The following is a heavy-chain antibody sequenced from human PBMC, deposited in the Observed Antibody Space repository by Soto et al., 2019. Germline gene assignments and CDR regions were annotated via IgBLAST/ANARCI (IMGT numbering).Heavy chain of an antibody. CDR2: IWPDGSNK. J-gene: IGHJ4*02. V-gene: IGHV3-33*01. CDR3: GRAVGLYDY. CDR1: GFIFSTYG. D-gene: IGHD1-26*01. Sequence: QVQLVESGGGVVQPGRSLRLSCAASGFIFSTYGIHWVRQAPGTGLEWVAVIWPDGSNKYYADSVKGRFTISKDNSRNSLRLQMNSLRAEDTAIYYCGRAVGLYDYWGQGTLVTVSS.